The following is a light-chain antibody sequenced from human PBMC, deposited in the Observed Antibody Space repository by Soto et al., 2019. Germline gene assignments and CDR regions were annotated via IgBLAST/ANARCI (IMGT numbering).Light chain of an antibody. J-gene: IGKJ5*01. CDR1: QSVSSY. CDR3: QQRSNWLPT. Sequence: EIVLTQSPATLSLSPGERATLSCRASQSVSSYLAWYQQKPGQAPRLLIYDASNGATGIPARFSGSGSGTDFTLTIRILEPEDFAVYYCQQRSNWLPTCSQGTRLEIK. CDR2: DAS. V-gene: IGKV3-11*01.